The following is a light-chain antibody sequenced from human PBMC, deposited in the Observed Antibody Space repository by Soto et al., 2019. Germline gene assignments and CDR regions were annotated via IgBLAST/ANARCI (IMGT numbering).Light chain of an antibody. Sequence: QAVVTQPPSASGTPGQRVTISCSGSSSNIGRNTVNWYQQLPGTAPKLLIYGNNQRPSGVPARISGSKSGTSASLAISGLQSEDEADYYCAAWNDSLNGNVVFGGGTQVTV. V-gene: IGLV1-44*01. J-gene: IGLJ2*01. CDR1: SSNIGRNT. CDR3: AAWNDSLNGNVV. CDR2: GNN.